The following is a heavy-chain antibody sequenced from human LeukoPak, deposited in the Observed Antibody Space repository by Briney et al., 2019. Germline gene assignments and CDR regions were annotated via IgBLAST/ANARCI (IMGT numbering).Heavy chain of an antibody. CDR3: ASLVDSSGYYGLPYYMDV. V-gene: IGHV4-39*07. CDR2: IYHSGST. CDR1: GGSISGSIYY. J-gene: IGHJ6*03. D-gene: IGHD3-22*01. Sequence: SETLSLTCTVSGGSISGSIYYWGWIRQPPGKGLEWIGSIYHSGSTYYNPSLKSRVTISVDTSKNQFSLKLSSVTAADTAVYYCASLVDSSGYYGLPYYMDVWGKGTTVTISS.